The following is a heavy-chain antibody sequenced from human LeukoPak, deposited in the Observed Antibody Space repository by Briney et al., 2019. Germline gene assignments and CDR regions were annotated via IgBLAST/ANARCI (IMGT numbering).Heavy chain of an antibody. CDR1: GFTVSSNY. V-gene: IGHV3-23*01. Sequence: GGSLRLSCAASGFTVSSNYMSWVRQAPGKGLEWVSAISGSGGSTYYADSVKGRFTISRDNSKNTLYLQMNSLRAEDTAVYYCAKDVRDGDYQLDKFDYWGQGTLVTVSS. J-gene: IGHJ4*02. D-gene: IGHD4-17*01. CDR3: AKDVRDGDYQLDKFDY. CDR2: ISGSGGST.